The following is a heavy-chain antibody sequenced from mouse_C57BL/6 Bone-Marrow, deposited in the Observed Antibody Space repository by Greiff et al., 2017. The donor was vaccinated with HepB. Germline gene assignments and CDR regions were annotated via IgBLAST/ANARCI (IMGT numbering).Heavy chain of an antibody. CDR2: INPNNGGT. CDR3: ARRRRGWFAY. V-gene: IGHV1-18*01. Sequence: EVQLQQSGPELVKPGASVKIPCKASGYTFTDYNMDWVKQSNGKSLEWIGDINPNNGGTIYNQKFKGKATLTVDKSSSTAYMELRSLTSEDTAVYYCARRRRGWFAYWGQGTLVTVSA. J-gene: IGHJ3*01. CDR1: GYTFTDYN.